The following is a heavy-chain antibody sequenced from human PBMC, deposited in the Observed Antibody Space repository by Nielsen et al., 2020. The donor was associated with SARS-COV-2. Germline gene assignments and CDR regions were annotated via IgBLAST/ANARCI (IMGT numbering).Heavy chain of an antibody. Sequence: WIRQPPGKGLEWIGEINHSGSTNYNPSLKSRVTISVDTSKNQFSLKLSSVTAADTAVYYCASLHYYYMDVWGKGTTVTVSS. CDR2: INHSGST. CDR3: ASLHYYYMDV. J-gene: IGHJ6*03. V-gene: IGHV4-34*01.